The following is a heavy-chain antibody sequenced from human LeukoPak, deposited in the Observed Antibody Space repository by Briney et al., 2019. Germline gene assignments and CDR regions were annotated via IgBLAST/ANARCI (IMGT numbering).Heavy chain of an antibody. CDR3: ARDSHKGGSYNRNDY. Sequence: GASVKVSCKASGGTFSSYAISWVRQAPGQGLEWMGGIIPIFGTANYAQKFQGRVTITADESTSTAYMELSSLRSKDTAVYYCARDSHKGGSYNRNDYWGQGTLVTVSS. CDR2: IIPIFGTA. D-gene: IGHD1-26*01. CDR1: GGTFSSYA. J-gene: IGHJ4*02. V-gene: IGHV1-69*13.